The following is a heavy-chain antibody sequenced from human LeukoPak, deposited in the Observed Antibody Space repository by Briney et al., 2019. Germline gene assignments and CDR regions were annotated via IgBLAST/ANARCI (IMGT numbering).Heavy chain of an antibody. CDR2: INHSGST. Sequence: SETLSLTCAVYGGSFSGYYWSWIRQPPGKGLEWIGEINHSGSTNYNPSLKSRVTISVDTSKNQFSLKLSSVTAADTAVYYCARRPKRYYGSGSYYIWGQGTLVTVSS. CDR1: GGSFSGYY. D-gene: IGHD3-10*01. CDR3: ARRPKRYYGSGSYYI. V-gene: IGHV4-34*01. J-gene: IGHJ4*02.